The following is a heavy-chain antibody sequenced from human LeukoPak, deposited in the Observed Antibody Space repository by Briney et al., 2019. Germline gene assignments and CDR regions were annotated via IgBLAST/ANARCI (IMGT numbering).Heavy chain of an antibody. CDR1: GGSISSSNW. D-gene: IGHD4-23*01. CDR2: IYYSGNT. Sequence: SETLSLTCAVSGGSISSSNWWSWVRQPPGKGLAWIGSIYYSGNTYYNPSLKSRVTISVDTSKNQFSLRLSSVTAADTAVYYCARRVDYGGLYYFDYWGQGTLVTVSS. V-gene: IGHV4-39*01. J-gene: IGHJ4*02. CDR3: ARRVDYGGLYYFDY.